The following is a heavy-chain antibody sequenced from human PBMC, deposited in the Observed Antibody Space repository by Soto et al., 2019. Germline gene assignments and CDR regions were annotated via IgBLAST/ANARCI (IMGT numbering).Heavy chain of an antibody. CDR3: ISTLGARFDY. J-gene: IGHJ4*02. Sequence: ASVKVSCKASGGTFSSYAISWVRQAPGQGLEWMGVIIPSIGTTTYAQNFQGRVTMTSDTPTSSVYMEVSSLRSEDTAVYYCISTLGARFDYWGQGTLVTVS. V-gene: IGHV1-46*03. D-gene: IGHD1-26*01. CDR2: IIPSIGTT. CDR1: GGTFSSYA.